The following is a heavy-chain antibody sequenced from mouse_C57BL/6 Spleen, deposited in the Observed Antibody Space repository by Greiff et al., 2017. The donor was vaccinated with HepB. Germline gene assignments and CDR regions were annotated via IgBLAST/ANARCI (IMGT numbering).Heavy chain of an antibody. CDR2: INPNNGGT. V-gene: IGHV1-22*01. CDR3: ARGGMVTTFYYAMDY. J-gene: IGHJ4*01. Sequence: SGPELVKPGASVKMSCKASGYTFTDYNMHWVKQSHGKSLEWIGYINPNNGGTSYNQKFKGKATLTVNKSTSTAYMELRSLTSEDSAVYYCARGGMVTTFYYAMDYWGQGTSVTVSS. CDR1: GYTFTDYN. D-gene: IGHD2-2*01.